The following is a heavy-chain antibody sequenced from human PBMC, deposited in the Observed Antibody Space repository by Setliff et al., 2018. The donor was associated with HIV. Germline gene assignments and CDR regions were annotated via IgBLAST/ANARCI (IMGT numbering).Heavy chain of an antibody. V-gene: IGHV4-59*01. CDR1: GGSISSSY. D-gene: IGHD6-13*01. Sequence: PSETLSLTCTVSGGSISSSYWTWTRQPPGKGLEWIGNIHYSGSTNYNPSLKSRVTISVDTSRSQFSLKLSSVTAADTAVYYCARRGRHAAPGITYYLDYWGQGTLVTVSS. CDR2: IHYSGST. J-gene: IGHJ4*02. CDR3: ARRGRHAAPGITYYLDY.